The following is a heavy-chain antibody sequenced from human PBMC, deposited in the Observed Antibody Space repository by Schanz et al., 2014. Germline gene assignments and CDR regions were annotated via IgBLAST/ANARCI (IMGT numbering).Heavy chain of an antibody. V-gene: IGHV3-23*01. CDR2: ISGGGGTT. J-gene: IGHJ4*02. CDR3: ARPPHDSSGYYPFDY. CDR1: GFTFSSYV. Sequence: EVQLLESGGGLVQPGGSLRLSCAASGFTFSSYVMSWVRQAPGKGLEWVSAISGGGGTTYYADSVKGRFTISRDNSKNTLYLQMNSLRAEDTAVYYCARPPHDSSGYYPFDYWGQGTLVTVSS. D-gene: IGHD3-22*01.